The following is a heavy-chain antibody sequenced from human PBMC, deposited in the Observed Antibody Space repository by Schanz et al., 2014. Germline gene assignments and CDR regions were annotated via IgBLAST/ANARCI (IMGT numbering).Heavy chain of an antibody. Sequence: EMQLLESGGGLAQPGGSLRLSCAASGFTLSNYAMSWVRQAPGKGLEWVSAISGGGGTTYYTDSVKGRFTISRDNSKNTLYLQMNSLRPEDTAVYYCAKYRGYYRVSGSYRELEYWGQGTLVTGSS. CDR1: GFTLSNYA. CDR2: ISGGGGTT. J-gene: IGHJ4*02. CDR3: AKYRGYYRVSGSYRELEY. V-gene: IGHV3-23*01. D-gene: IGHD3-10*01.